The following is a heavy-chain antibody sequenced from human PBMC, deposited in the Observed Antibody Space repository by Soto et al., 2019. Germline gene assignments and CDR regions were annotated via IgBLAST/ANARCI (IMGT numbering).Heavy chain of an antibody. Sequence: QVHLVQSGAEVKKPGASVNVSCKASGYTFTNFGLNWVRQAPGQGLEWMAWISPYNGKTDYAQKVQGRVTGTTDTSTATAYMEMSSLTSDDTAVYYCARQPGVVGTADLYGMDVWGQGTTVTVSS. CDR2: ISPYNGKT. CDR3: ARQPGVVGTADLYGMDV. D-gene: IGHD2-21*02. V-gene: IGHV1-18*01. CDR1: GYTFTNFG. J-gene: IGHJ6*02.